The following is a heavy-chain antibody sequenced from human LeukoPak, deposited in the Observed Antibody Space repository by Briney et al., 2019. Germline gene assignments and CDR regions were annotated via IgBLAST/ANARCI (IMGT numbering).Heavy chain of an antibody. CDR3: ARVLRFLEWSDAWDV. D-gene: IGHD3-3*01. J-gene: IGHJ6*04. CDR2: IYITGNT. Sequence: SETLSLTCTVSGGSISSYYWTWIRQPAGKGLEWIGRIYITGNTNYNPSLNSRVTISVDTSKNQFSLKLSSVTAADTAVYYCARVLRFLEWSDAWDVWGKGTTVTVSS. V-gene: IGHV4-4*07. CDR1: GGSISSYY.